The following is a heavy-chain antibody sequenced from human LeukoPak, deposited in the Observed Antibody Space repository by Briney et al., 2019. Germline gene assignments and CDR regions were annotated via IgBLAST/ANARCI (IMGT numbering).Heavy chain of an antibody. CDR1: GGTFSSYA. V-gene: IGHV1-18*01. CDR3: ARVGCSSTSCYANYYYGMDV. CDR2: ISAYNGNT. J-gene: IGHJ6*02. Sequence: ASVKVSCKASGGTFSSYAISWVRQAPGQGLEWMGWISAYNGNTNYAQKLQGRVTMTTDTSTSTAYMELRSLRSDDTAVYYCARVGCSSTSCYANYYYGMDVWGQGTTVTVSS. D-gene: IGHD2-2*01.